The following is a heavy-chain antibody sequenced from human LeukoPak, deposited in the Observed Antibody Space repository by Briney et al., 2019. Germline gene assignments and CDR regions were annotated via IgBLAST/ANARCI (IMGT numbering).Heavy chain of an antibody. D-gene: IGHD2-2*01. J-gene: IGHJ4*02. CDR2: ISGSGGST. CDR3: AKLGYCSSTSCYENDY. CDR1: GFTLSSYA. Sequence: GGSLRLSCSASGFTLSSYAMHWVRQAPGKGLEWVSAISGSGGSTYYADSVKGRFTISRDNSKNTLYLQMNSLRAEDTAVYYCAKLGYCSSTSCYENDYWGQGTLVTVSS. V-gene: IGHV3-23*01.